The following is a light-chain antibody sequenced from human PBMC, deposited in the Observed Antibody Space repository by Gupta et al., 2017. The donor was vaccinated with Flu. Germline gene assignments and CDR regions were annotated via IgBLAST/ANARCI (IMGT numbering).Light chain of an antibody. CDR2: NAA. CDR3: RQYDSYSLT. V-gene: IGKV1-5*03. Sequence: VDKVAIICRGSQNSSSWWTWYHQKPAKTADKLIHNAASIEGGVASRFCGSRACAKFSLTIISRQPDDVAAYYCRQYDSYSLTFGRGTKVEIK. J-gene: IGKJ4*01. CDR1: QNSSSW.